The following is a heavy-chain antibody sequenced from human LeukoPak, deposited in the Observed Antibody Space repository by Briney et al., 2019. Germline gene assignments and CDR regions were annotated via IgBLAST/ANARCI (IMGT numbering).Heavy chain of an antibody. CDR1: GFTFSSYE. CDR3: ARDVGGNLDY. V-gene: IGHV3-48*03. J-gene: IGHJ4*02. CDR2: IDSSGSLI. Sequence: PGGSLRLSCAASGFTFSSYEMNWVRQPPGKELEWVSYIDSSGSLIYYADSVKGRFIISRDNHKNSLYLQMNSLRAEDTAVYYCARDVGGNLDYWGQGILVTVSS. D-gene: IGHD1-26*01.